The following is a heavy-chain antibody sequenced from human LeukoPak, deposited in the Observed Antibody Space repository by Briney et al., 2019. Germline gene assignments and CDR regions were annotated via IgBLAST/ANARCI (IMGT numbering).Heavy chain of an antibody. V-gene: IGHV4-59*01. Sequence: PSETLSLTCTVSGGSISSYYWSWIRQPPGKGLEWIGYIYYSGSTNYNPSLKSRVTISVDTSKNQFSLKLSSVTAADTAVYYCASSAPSQLLWFGELRAFDIWGQGTMVTVSS. CDR2: IYYSGST. J-gene: IGHJ3*02. D-gene: IGHD3-10*01. CDR1: GGSISSYY. CDR3: ASSAPSQLLWFGELRAFDI.